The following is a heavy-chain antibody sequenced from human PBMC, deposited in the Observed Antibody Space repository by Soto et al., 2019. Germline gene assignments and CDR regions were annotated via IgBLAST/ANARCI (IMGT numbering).Heavy chain of an antibody. V-gene: IGHV3-72*01. CDR3: ARATNRYDTIGYQIGYFDY. J-gene: IGHJ4*02. CDR1: GFTFSDHY. Sequence: EVQLVESGGGLVQPGGSLRLSCAASGFTFSDHYMDWVRQAPGKGLEWVGRSRNKHNDYVTEYAASVKGRFTISRDDSQNSMYLQMNSLKSEDTAVYYCARATNRYDTIGYQIGYFDYWGQGTLVTVSS. CDR2: SRNKHNDYVT. D-gene: IGHD3-22*01.